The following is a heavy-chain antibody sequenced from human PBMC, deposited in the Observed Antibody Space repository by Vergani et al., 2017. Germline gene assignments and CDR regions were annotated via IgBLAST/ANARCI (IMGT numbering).Heavy chain of an antibody. CDR1: GGTFSSYA. J-gene: IGHJ4*02. D-gene: IGHD5-18*01. Sequence: QVQLVQSGAEVKKPGSSVKVSCKASGGTFSSYAISWVRQAPGQGLEWMGRIIPIFGTANYAQKLQGRVTMTTDTSTSTAYMELRSLRSDDTAVYYCARDAKLQLWSPIDYWGQGTLVTVSS. V-gene: IGHV1-69*06. CDR3: ARDAKLQLWSPIDY. CDR2: IIPIFGTA.